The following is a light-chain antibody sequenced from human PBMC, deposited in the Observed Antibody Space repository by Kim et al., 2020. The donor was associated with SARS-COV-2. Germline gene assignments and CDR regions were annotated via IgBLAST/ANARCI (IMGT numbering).Light chain of an antibody. CDR1: KLGDKY. CDR2: QDI. V-gene: IGLV3-1*01. CDR3: QAWDSRIPVV. J-gene: IGLJ3*02. Sequence: SYELTQPPSVSVSPGQTASITCSGDKLGDKYACWYQQRPGQSPVLVIYQDIKRPSGIPERFSGSSSGNTATLTISGTQAMDEADYYCQAWDSRIPVVFGG.